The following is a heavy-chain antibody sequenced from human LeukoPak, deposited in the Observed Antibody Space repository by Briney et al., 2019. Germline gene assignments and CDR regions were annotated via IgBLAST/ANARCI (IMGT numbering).Heavy chain of an antibody. J-gene: IGHJ4*02. CDR2: IYYSGST. CDR3: ARGTMVRGLWFDY. D-gene: IGHD3-10*01. Sequence: SETLSLTCTVSGGFISSYYWNWIRQPPGRGLGWIGYIYYSGSTNCNPSLKSRVAISVDTSKNQFSLKLNSVTAADTAVYYCARGTMVRGLWFDYWGQGTLVTVSS. V-gene: IGHV4-59*08. CDR1: GGFISSYY.